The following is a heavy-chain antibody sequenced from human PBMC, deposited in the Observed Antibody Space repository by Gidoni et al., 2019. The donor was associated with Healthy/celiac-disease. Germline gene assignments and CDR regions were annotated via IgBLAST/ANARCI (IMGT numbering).Heavy chain of an antibody. CDR2: ISYDGSNK. J-gene: IGHJ4*02. D-gene: IGHD2-8*01. CDR3: ASGCTNGVCYLY. V-gene: IGHV3-30*03. Sequence: QVQLVESGGGVVQPGRSLRLPCAASGFTFSSYGMHWVRQAPGKGLEWVAVISYDGSNKYYADSVKGRFTISRDNSKNTLYLQMNSLRAEDTAVYYCASGCTNGVCYLYWGQGTLVTVSS. CDR1: GFTFSSYG.